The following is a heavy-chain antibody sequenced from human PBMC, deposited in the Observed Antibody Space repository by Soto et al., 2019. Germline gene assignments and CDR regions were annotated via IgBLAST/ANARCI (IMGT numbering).Heavy chain of an antibody. CDR2: ITSDGKSK. Sequence: VGSLKLSCAASGFNFSNHWMHWVRQRPAEGLVWVSRITSDGKSKAYAESVKGRFAISRDNAKNTLYLQMNGLTAEDTAVYYCARESGDWPLNWFDPWGQGTLVTVSS. J-gene: IGHJ5*02. CDR1: GFNFSNHW. V-gene: IGHV3-74*01. CDR3: ARESGDWPLNWFDP. D-gene: IGHD2-21*02.